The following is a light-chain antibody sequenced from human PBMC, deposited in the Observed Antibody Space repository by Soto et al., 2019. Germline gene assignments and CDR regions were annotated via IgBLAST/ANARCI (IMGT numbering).Light chain of an antibody. V-gene: IGKV4-1*01. Sequence: DIVMTQSPDSLAVSLGERATINCESSQSILYSSNNKNYLAWYQQKPGQPPRLLIYWASTRESGVPDRFSGSGSETDFTLTISSLQAEDVAVYYCQQYYSAPPSFGGGTKVDIK. CDR2: WAS. J-gene: IGKJ4*01. CDR1: QSILYSSNNKNY. CDR3: QQYYSAPPS.